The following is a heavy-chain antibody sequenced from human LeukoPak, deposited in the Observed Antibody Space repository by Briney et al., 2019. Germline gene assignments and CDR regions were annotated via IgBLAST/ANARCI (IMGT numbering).Heavy chain of an antibody. CDR1: GYTVTGHY. V-gene: IGHV1-2*02. CDR2: INPNSGGT. CDR3: ARVGWGDSYHFDY. D-gene: IGHD2-21*02. Sequence: GASVRASCKASGYTVTGHYMHWVRQALGQGLEWMGWINPNSGGTSYAQKFQGRVTMTSDTSISTAYMELSRLRSDDTAVYFCARVGWGDSYHFDYWGQGTLVTVSS. J-gene: IGHJ4*02.